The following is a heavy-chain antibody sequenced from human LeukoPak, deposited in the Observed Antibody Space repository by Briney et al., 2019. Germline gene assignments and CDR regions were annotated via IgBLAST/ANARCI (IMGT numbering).Heavy chain of an antibody. J-gene: IGHJ6*02. V-gene: IGHV1-18*01. CDR1: GYTFTSYG. Sequence: GASVKVSCKASGYTFTSYGISWVRQAPGQGLEWMGWITAYNGNTNYAQKLQGRVTMTTDTSTSTAYMKLRSLRSEDTAVDYGARDGLYYDILTPYYYYGMDVWGQGTTVTVSS. CDR2: ITAYNGNT. D-gene: IGHD3-9*01. CDR3: ARDGLYYDILTPYYYYGMDV.